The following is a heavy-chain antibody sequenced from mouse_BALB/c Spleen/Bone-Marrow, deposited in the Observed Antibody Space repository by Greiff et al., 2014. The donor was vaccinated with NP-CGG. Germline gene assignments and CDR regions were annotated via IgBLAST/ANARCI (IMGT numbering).Heavy chain of an antibody. CDR2: INPGSGGS. CDR3: ARLGRDYFDY. CDR1: GYAFTIYL. V-gene: IGHV1-54*01. D-gene: IGHD4-1*01. J-gene: IGHJ2*01. Sequence: LQESGAELVRPGTSVKVSCKASGYAFTIYLIEWIKQRPGQGLEWIGVINPGSGGSNYNEKFKGKATLTADKSSSTAYMQLSNLTSDDSAVYFRARLGRDYFDYWGQGTTLTVSS.